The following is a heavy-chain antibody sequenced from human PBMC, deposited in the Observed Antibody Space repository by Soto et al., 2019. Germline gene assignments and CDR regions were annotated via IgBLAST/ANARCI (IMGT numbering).Heavy chain of an antibody. V-gene: IGHV3-66*01. CDR2: IYTAGSA. Sequence: GGALRHSGAASGFTVRNYHMNWVRRAPGNGLYCVSVIYTAGSADXXDCVKGRXXISRGDSKNTLYLQMXRLRAEYTAVXYCAKDQRFGELWPDYWCQGTLVTVPS. CDR1: GFTVRNYH. J-gene: IGHJ4*02. CDR3: AKDQRFGELWPDY. D-gene: IGHD3-10*01.